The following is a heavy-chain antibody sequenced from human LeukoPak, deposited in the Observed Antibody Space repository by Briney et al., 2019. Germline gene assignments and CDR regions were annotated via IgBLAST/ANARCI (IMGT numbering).Heavy chain of an antibody. D-gene: IGHD3-22*01. CDR1: GYTFTSYD. CDR3: ARSFPMIGSKKSFDY. CDR2: MNPNSGNT. Sequence: ASVKVSCKASGYTFTSYDINWVRRATGQGLEWMGWMNPNSGNTGYAQKFQGRVTMTRNTSISTAYMELSSLRSEDTAVYYCARSFPMIGSKKSFDYWGQGTLVTVSS. J-gene: IGHJ4*02. V-gene: IGHV1-8*01.